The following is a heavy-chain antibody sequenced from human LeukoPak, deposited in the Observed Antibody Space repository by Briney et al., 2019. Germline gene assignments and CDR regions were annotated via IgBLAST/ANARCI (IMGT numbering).Heavy chain of an antibody. V-gene: IGHV3-21*01. CDR3: ASSSRGLTDY. J-gene: IGHJ4*02. Sequence: GGSLRLSCAASGFTFSSYSMNWVRQAPGKGLEWVSSISSSSSYIYYANSVKGRFTISRDNAKNSLYLQMNSLRAEDTAVYYCASSSRGLTDYWGQGTLVTVSS. CDR2: ISSSSSYI. CDR1: GFTFSSYS.